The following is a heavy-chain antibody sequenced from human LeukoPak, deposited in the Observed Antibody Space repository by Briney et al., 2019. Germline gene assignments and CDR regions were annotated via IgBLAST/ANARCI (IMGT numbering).Heavy chain of an antibody. CDR1: GGSISTYY. D-gene: IGHD2-21*02. V-gene: IGHV4-59*01. CDR2: IYYSGST. CDR3: ARATTAWGHYMDV. Sequence: SETLSLTCTVSGGSISTYYWSWIRQPPGKGLEWIGYIYYSGSTNYNPSLKSRVTISVDTSKNQFSLKLSSVTAADTAVYYCARATTAWGHYMDVWGKGTTVTISS. J-gene: IGHJ6*03.